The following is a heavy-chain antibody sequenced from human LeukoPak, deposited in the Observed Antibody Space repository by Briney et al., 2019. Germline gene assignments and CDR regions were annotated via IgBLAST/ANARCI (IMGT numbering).Heavy chain of an antibody. CDR3: ARYCSGASCYSGVDY. Sequence: GGSLRLSCAASGFTFSSYAMTWVRQAPGKGLEWVSTIRGSGDSTYYADSVKGRFTISRDNSQNTLYLQMKSLRAEDTAVYYCARYCSGASCYSGVDYWGQGTLVTVSS. J-gene: IGHJ4*02. V-gene: IGHV3-23*01. CDR1: GFTFSSYA. D-gene: IGHD2-15*01. CDR2: IRGSGDST.